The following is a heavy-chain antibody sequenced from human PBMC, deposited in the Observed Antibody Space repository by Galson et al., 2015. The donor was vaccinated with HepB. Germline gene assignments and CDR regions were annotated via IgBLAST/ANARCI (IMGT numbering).Heavy chain of an antibody. D-gene: IGHD3-22*01. J-gene: IGHJ3*02. CDR3: AADKYYDSSGYYPDAFDI. V-gene: IGHV1-58*01. Sequence: SVKVSCKASGFTFTSSAVQWVRQARGQRLEWIGWIVVGNGNTNYAQKFQERVTITRDMSTSTAYMELSSLRSEDTAVYYCAADKYYDSSGYYPDAFDIWGQGTMVTVSS. CDR1: GFTFTSSA. CDR2: IVVGNGNT.